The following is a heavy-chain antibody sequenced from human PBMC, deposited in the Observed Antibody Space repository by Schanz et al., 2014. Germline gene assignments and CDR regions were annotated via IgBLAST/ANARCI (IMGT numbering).Heavy chain of an antibody. CDR2: INAHTGKT. D-gene: IGHD6-19*01. V-gene: IGHV1-18*01. Sequence: QLMQSGSEVRKPGASVKVSCKASGYIFGSHGMTWVRQAPGQGPELMGWINAHTGKTQYAQKFQGRVNMTRDTVTTTVHLELTTLRSDDTAIYYRTRAHIATYHYSSPGAFDIWGQGTRVTVAS. CDR3: TRAHIATYHYSSPGAFDI. CDR1: GYIFGSHG. J-gene: IGHJ3*02.